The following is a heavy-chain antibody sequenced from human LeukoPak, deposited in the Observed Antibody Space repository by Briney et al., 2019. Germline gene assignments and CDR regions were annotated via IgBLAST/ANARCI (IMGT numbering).Heavy chain of an antibody. CDR1: GDSIVSRNCS. J-gene: IGHJ4*02. D-gene: IGHD4-17*01. CDR2: IYYSGST. CDR3: ARLSGTVTALDY. Sequence: SETLSLTCSVHGDSIVSRNCSSGWIRQTPGKGPERLGNIYYSGSTYYNPSLNSQLTISVDTPRNQFSLNLRSVTAAETGVYYCARLSGTVTALDYWGQGILVTVSS. V-gene: IGHV4-39*01.